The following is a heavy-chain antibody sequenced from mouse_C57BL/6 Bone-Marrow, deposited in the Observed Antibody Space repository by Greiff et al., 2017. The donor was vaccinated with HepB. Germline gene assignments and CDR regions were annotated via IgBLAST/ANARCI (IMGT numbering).Heavy chain of an antibody. CDR3: ARYYYGRGWYFDV. V-gene: IGHV2-9-1*01. CDR2: IWTGGGT. D-gene: IGHD1-1*01. CDR1: GFSLTSYA. J-gene: IGHJ1*03. Sequence: VHLVESVPGLVAPSQSLSITCTVSGFSLTSYAISWVRQPPGKGLEWLGVIWTGGGTNYNSALKSRLSISKDNSKSQVFLKMNSLQTDDTARYYCARYYYGRGWYFDVWGTGTTVTVSS.